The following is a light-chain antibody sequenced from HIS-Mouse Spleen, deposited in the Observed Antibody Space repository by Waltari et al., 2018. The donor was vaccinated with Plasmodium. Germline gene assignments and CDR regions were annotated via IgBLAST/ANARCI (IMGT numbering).Light chain of an antibody. CDR1: ALPKKY. Sequence: SYELTQPPSVSVSPGQTARITCPGDALPKKYASWYQQKAGQAPVLVIYEDRKRPSGIPERFSGSSSGTMATLTISGAQVEDEADYYCYSTDSSGNHRVFGGGTKLTVL. J-gene: IGLJ3*02. CDR3: YSTDSSGNHRV. CDR2: EDR. V-gene: IGLV3-10*01.